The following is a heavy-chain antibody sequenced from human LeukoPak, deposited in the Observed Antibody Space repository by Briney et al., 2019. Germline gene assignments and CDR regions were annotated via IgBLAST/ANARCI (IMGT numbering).Heavy chain of an antibody. CDR3: ASLERYCTNGVCYGGY. CDR1: GYSISSGYY. D-gene: IGHD2-8*01. J-gene: IGHJ4*02. V-gene: IGHV4-38-2*02. CDR2: IYHSGST. Sequence: SETLSLTCTVPGYSISSGYYWGWIRQPPGKGLEWIGSIYHSGSTYYNPSLKSRVTISVDTSKNQFSLKLSSVTAADTAVYYCASLERYCTNGVCYGGYWGQGTLVTVSS.